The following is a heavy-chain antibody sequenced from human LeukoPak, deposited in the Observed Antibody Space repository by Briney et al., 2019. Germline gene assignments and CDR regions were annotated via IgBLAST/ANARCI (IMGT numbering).Heavy chain of an antibody. D-gene: IGHD3-3*01. CDR1: GFTFRNYA. CDR2: ISSSSSYI. CDR3: ARDRLLSGYRPYYFDS. J-gene: IGHJ4*02. Sequence: GGSLRLSCAASGFTFRNYAMNWVRQAPGKGLEWVSSISSSSSYIYYADSVKGRFTISRDNAKNSLYLQMNSLRAEDTAVYYCARDRLLSGYRPYYFDSWGQGTLVTVSS. V-gene: IGHV3-21*01.